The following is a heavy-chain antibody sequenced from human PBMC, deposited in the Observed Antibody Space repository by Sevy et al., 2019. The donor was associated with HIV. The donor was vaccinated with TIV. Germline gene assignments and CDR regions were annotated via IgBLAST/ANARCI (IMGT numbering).Heavy chain of an antibody. D-gene: IGHD6-13*01. CDR3: AKNTAAAGAGGFDY. Sequence: GGSLRLSCAASRFIFNDYGMHWVRQAPGKGLEWVAFIQYDGNVKYYADSMRGRFTISRDNSKNMLFLQMNSLRSEDTAMYYCAKNTAAAGAGGFDYWGQGTLVTVSS. CDR2: IQYDGNVK. J-gene: IGHJ4*02. CDR1: RFIFNDYG. V-gene: IGHV3-30*02.